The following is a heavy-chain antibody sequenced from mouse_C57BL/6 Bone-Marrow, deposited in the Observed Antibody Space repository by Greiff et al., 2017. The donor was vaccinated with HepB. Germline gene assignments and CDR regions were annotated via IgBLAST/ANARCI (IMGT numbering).Heavy chain of an antibody. V-gene: IGHV1-55*01. CDR1: GYTFTSYW. CDR2: IYPGSGST. J-gene: IGHJ4*01. Sequence: VQLQQPGAELVKPGASVKMSCKASGYTFTSYWITWVKQRPGQGLEWIGDIYPGSGSTNYNEKFKSKATLTVDTSSITAYMQLSSLTSEDSAVYYCARRLIYPYAVDYWGQGNSVTVSS. CDR3: ARRLIYPYAVDY. D-gene: IGHD2-1*01.